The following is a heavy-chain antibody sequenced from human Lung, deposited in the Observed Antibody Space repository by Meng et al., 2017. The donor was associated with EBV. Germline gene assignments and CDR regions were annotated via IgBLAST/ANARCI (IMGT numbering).Heavy chain of an antibody. Sequence: QVQLQQSGPGLVKPSXTLPLTRXXSGDSVSSTSVTWNWIRQSPSGGLEWLGRTYYRSKWYTDYALSLKSRVTINADTSKNHFSLQLNSVTPEDTAVYYCARDERSWYYFDYWGQGTLVTVSS. D-gene: IGHD6-13*01. CDR1: GDSVSSTSVT. V-gene: IGHV6-1*01. CDR2: TYYRSKWYT. CDR3: ARDERSWYYFDY. J-gene: IGHJ4*02.